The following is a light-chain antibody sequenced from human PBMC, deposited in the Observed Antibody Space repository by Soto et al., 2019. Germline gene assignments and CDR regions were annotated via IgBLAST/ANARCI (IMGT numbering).Light chain of an antibody. CDR3: QQYKDWPPIT. Sequence: EIVMTQSPATLSVSPGERATLSCRASQGVSNSLAWYQQKPGQAPRLLFYGASTRATGVPARFSGSGSGTDFTLTISSLQSEDFAVYYCQQYKDWPPITFGQGTRLEIK. CDR1: QGVSNS. CDR2: GAS. J-gene: IGKJ5*01. V-gene: IGKV3-15*01.